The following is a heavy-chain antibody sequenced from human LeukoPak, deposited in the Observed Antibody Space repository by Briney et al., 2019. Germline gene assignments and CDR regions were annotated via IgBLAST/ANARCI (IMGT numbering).Heavy chain of an antibody. Sequence: GGSLRLSCAASGLTFSSYAMRWVSQAPGKGMGWVVVISYDGSNKYYADSVKGRFTISINNSKNTLYLQMNSLRAEDTAVYVLARNGHIVVLTAIQDWGQGTLVTVSS. J-gene: IGHJ4*02. D-gene: IGHD2-21*02. V-gene: IGHV3-30*04. CDR2: ISYDGSNK. CDR1: GLTFSSYA. CDR3: ARNGHIVVLTAIQD.